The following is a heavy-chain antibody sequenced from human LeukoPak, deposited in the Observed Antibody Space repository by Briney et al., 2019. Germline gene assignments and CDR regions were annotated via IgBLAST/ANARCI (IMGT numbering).Heavy chain of an antibody. J-gene: IGHJ3*02. CDR2: IRYDGSNK. CDR1: GFTFSSYG. CDR3: ATAIFGVVDDAFDI. D-gene: IGHD3-3*01. V-gene: IGHV3-30*02. Sequence: GGSLRLSCAASGFTFSSYGMHWVRQAPGKGLEWVAFIRYDGSNKYYADSVKGRFTISRDNSKNTLYLQMNSLRAEDTAVYYCATAIFGVVDDAFDIWGKGTMVTVSS.